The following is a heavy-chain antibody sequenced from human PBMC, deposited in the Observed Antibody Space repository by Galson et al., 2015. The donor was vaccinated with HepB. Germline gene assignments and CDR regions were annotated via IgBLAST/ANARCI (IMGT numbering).Heavy chain of an antibody. Sequence: SVKVSCKVSGGTFNNSGINWIRQAPGRGLEWMGGIIYNFRTANYNQDFQGRFRVTVDESTSTAYMELSSLTSDDTAVYFCARDRDGYNFWYFDLWGRGTLVTVSS. D-gene: IGHD5-24*01. CDR2: IIYNFRTA. V-gene: IGHV1-69*13. CDR1: GGTFNNSG. CDR3: ARDRDGYNFWYFDL. J-gene: IGHJ2*01.